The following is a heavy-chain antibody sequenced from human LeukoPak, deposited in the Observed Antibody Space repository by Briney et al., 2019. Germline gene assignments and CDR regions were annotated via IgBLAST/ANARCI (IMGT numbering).Heavy chain of an antibody. J-gene: IGHJ3*02. CDR2: IYTSGST. D-gene: IGHD1-26*01. CDR3: ARGRVGAPDVFDI. V-gene: IGHV4-4*07. Sequence: SETLSLTCTVSGGSISGYYWSWIRQPAGKGLEWIGRIYTSGSTNYSPSLKSRVTMSVDTSKNQFSLKLTSVTAADTAVYYCARGRVGAPDVFDIWGQGTMVTVSS. CDR1: GGSISGYY.